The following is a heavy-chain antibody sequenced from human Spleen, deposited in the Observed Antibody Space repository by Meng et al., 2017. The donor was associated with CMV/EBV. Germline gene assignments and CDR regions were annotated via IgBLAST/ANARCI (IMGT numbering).Heavy chain of an antibody. V-gene: IGHV4-30-4*06. D-gene: IGHD2-21*02. Sequence: GSISSGDYYWSWIRQNPGQGLEWIGYINYSGITYYNPSLKSRVAISVDTSKKQFSLNLSSVTAADTAMYFCARDHRRGDLRHWFFDLWGRGTLVTVSS. CDR3: ARDHRRGDLRHWFFDL. CDR2: INYSGIT. CDR1: GSISSGDYY. J-gene: IGHJ2*01.